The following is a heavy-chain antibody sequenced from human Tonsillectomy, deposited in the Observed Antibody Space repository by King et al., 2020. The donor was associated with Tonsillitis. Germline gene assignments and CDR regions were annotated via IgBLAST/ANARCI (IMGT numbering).Heavy chain of an antibody. J-gene: IGHJ4*02. D-gene: IGHD3-22*01. Sequence: QLQESGPGLVKPSETLSLTCTVSGGSISSYYWSWIRQPPGKGLEWIGYIYYSGSTNYNPSLKSRVTISVDTSKNQFSLKLSSVTAADTAVYYCARLDVYSYYSSCYYYFDYWGQGTLVTVSS. CDR2: IYYSGST. CDR1: GGSISSYY. CDR3: ARLDVYSYYSSCYYYFDY. V-gene: IGHV4-59*01.